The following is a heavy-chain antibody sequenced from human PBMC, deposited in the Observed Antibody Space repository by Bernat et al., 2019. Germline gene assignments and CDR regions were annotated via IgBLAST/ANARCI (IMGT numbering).Heavy chain of an antibody. CDR1: GFTFSDYN. CDR2: ISSSSSHK. D-gene: IGHD2-15*01. Sequence: EVQLVESGGGLVKPGGSLRLSCAASGFTFSDYNMNWVRQAPGKGLEWVSSISSSSSHKYYADSVKGRFTISRDNAKNSLYLQMNSLRAEDMAVYHCAREVAKDIVVVVGATGLDYWGQGTLVTVSS. V-gene: IGHV3-21*01. CDR3: AREVAKDIVVVVGATGLDY. J-gene: IGHJ4*02.